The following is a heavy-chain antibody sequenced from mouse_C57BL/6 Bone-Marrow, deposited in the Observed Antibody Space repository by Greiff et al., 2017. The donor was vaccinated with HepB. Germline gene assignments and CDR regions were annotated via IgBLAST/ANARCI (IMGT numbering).Heavy chain of an antibody. D-gene: IGHD1-1*01. Sequence: EVKLVESGGGLVKPGGSLKLSCAASGFTFSSYAMSWVRQTPEKRLEWVATISDGGSYTYYPDNVKGRFTISRYNAKNNLYLQMSHLKSEDTAMYYCAGAPYGSSEAWFAYWGQGTLVTVSA. CDR2: ISDGGSYT. J-gene: IGHJ3*01. CDR3: AGAPYGSSEAWFAY. CDR1: GFTFSSYA. V-gene: IGHV5-4*03.